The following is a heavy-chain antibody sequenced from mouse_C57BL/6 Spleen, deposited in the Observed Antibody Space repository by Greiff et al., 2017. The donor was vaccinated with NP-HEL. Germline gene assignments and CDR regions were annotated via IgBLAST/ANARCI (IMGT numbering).Heavy chain of an antibody. Sequence: VQLQQSGAELVRPGASVKLSCTASGFNIKDDYMHWVKQRPEQGLEWIGWIDPENGDTAYASKFQGKATITANTSSNTAYLQISSLTSDDTAVYYCTTEGCIDYWGQGTTLTVSS. J-gene: IGHJ2*01. CDR3: TTEGCIDY. D-gene: IGHD6-5*01. CDR2: IDPENGDT. CDR1: GFNIKDDY. V-gene: IGHV14-4*01.